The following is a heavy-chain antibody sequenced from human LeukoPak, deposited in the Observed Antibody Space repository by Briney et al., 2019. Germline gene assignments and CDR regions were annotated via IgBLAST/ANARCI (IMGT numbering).Heavy chain of an antibody. CDR3: ARTLNDFLAT. J-gene: IGHJ4*02. Sequence: PGGSLRLSCAASGFTFSSYSMNWVRQAPGKGLEWVSYISSYSGTIYYADSVKGRFTISRDNAKNSLYLQMNSLRAEDTAMYYCARTLNDFLATWGQGTLVTVSS. CDR2: ISSYSGTI. D-gene: IGHD3-3*01. V-gene: IGHV3-48*01. CDR1: GFTFSSYS.